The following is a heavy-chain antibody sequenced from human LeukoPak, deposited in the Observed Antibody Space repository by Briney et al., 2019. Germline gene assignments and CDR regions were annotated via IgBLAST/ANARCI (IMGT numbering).Heavy chain of an antibody. J-gene: IGHJ4*02. CDR3: AREVYEVAGTFDY. CDR2: IKQDGSEK. D-gene: IGHD6-19*01. Sequence: PGGSLRLSCAASGFTFSSYWMSWVRQAPGKGLEWVANIKQDGSEKYYVDSVKGRFTISRDNAKNSLYLQMNGLRAEDTAVYYCAREVYEVAGTFDYWGQGTLVTVSS. V-gene: IGHV3-7*03. CDR1: GFTFSSYW.